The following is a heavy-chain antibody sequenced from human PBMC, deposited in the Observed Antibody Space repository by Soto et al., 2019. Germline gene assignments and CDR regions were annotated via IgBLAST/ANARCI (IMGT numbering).Heavy chain of an antibody. CDR1: GFTFSTYG. V-gene: IGHV3-33*01. D-gene: IGHD1-26*01. J-gene: IGHJ6*02. CDR2: IWYDGSNK. Sequence: QVQLVESGGGVVQPGRSLRLSCTASGFTFSTYGMHWVRQAPDKGLEWVTVIWYDGSNKYYADSVKGRFTISRDNSKNTLYLQMNSLRADDTAVYYCARGGGSGSSFVGYYYYTLDVWGQGTTVTVSS. CDR3: ARGGGSGSSFVGYYYYTLDV.